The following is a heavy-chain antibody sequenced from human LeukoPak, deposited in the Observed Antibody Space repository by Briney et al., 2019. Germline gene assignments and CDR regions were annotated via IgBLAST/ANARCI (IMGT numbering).Heavy chain of an antibody. J-gene: IGHJ4*02. CDR2: ISSSSSYI. D-gene: IGHD1-26*01. V-gene: IGHV3-21*01. CDR3: ARDTVGARFDY. Sequence: GVSLRLSCAASGFTFSSYSTNWVRQAPGKGLEWVSSISSSSSYIYYADSVKGRFTISRDNAKNSLYLQMNSLRAEDTAVYYCARDTVGARFDYWGQGTLVTVSS. CDR1: GFTFSSYS.